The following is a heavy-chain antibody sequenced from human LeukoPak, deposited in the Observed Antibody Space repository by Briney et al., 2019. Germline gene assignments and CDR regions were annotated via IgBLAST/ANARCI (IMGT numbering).Heavy chain of an antibody. CDR1: GFNFRDYS. J-gene: IGHJ5*02. CDR3: ARDLHYYGSGP. D-gene: IGHD3-10*01. V-gene: IGHV3-21*01. CDR2: ISGTSSYM. Sequence: GGSLRLSCVAYGFNFRDYSMNWVSQAPGKGLDWVSGISGTSSYMYYGDSVKGRFTVSRDNAKNSLYLQMESLRVEDTAVYYCARDLHYYGSGPWGQGTLVTVSS.